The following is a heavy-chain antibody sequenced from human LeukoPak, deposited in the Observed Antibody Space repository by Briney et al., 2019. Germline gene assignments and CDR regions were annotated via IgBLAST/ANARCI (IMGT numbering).Heavy chain of an antibody. D-gene: IGHD6-19*01. Sequence: GGSLRLSCAASGFTVSSNYMSWVRQAPGKGLEWVSVIHSGGSTYYADSVKGRFTISRHNSKNTLYLQMNSLRVEDTAVHYCARSGGSQWLANDYWGQGTLVTVSS. CDR3: ARSGGSQWLANDY. CDR2: IHSGGST. V-gene: IGHV3-53*04. J-gene: IGHJ4*02. CDR1: GFTVSSNY.